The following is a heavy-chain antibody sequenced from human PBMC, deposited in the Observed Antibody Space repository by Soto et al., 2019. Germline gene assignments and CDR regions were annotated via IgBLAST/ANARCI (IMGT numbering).Heavy chain of an antibody. CDR1: GGTFSSYA. J-gene: IGHJ5*02. CDR2: IIPIFGTA. Sequence: QVQLVQSGAEVKKPGSSVKVSCKASGGTFSSYAISWVRQAPGQGLEWMGGIIPIFGTANYAQKFQGRVTITADESTSTADMELSSLRSEDTDVYYCARGYQSPVGNWFDPWGQGTLVTVSS. D-gene: IGHD2-2*01. V-gene: IGHV1-69*12. CDR3: ARGYQSPVGNWFDP.